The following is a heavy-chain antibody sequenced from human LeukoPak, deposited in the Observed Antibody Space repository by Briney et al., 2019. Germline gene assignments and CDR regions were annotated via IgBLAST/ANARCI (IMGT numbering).Heavy chain of an antibody. Sequence: ASVKVSCKASGYTFTGYYMHWVGQAPGQGLEWMGWINPNSGGTNYAQKFQGRVTMTRDTSISTAYMELSRLRSDDTAVYYCARARYCSGGSCYPTYNWFDPWGQGTLVTVSS. D-gene: IGHD2-15*01. CDR2: INPNSGGT. J-gene: IGHJ5*02. V-gene: IGHV1-2*02. CDR3: ARARYCSGGSCYPTYNWFDP. CDR1: GYTFTGYY.